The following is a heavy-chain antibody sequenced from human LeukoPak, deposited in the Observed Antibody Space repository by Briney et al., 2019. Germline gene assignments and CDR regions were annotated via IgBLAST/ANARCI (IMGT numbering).Heavy chain of an antibody. J-gene: IGHJ5*02. CDR1: GGSFSGHY. CDR3: ARGVTVINWFDP. D-gene: IGHD4-17*01. V-gene: IGHV4-34*01. CDR2: INHSGST. Sequence: SETLSLTCAVYGGSFSGHYWSWIRQPPGKGLEWIGEINHSGSTNYNPSLRSRVTISVDTSKNQFSLKLSSVTAADTAVYYCARGVTVINWFDPWGQGTLVTVSS.